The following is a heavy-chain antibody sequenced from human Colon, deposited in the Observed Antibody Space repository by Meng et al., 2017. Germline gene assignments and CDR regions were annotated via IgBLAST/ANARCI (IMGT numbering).Heavy chain of an antibody. D-gene: IGHD1-1*01. J-gene: IGHJ4*02. CDR2: ITSSSNYI. Sequence: EVQLVESGGGLVKPGESLRVACEASGFTFGLYAINWVRQAPGEGLEWVASITSSSNYIHYSDSVKGRFTVSRDNARNSSYLQMDSLRAEDTAVYYCARVGTARPFDYWGQGTLVTVSS. CDR1: GFTFGLYA. V-gene: IGHV3-21*01. CDR3: ARVGTARPFDY.